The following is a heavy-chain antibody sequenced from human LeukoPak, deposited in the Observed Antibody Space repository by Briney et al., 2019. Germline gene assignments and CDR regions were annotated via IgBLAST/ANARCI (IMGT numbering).Heavy chain of an antibody. Sequence: PSETLSLTCTASGGSISGYYWSWIRKPPGKGLEWIGYIYYSGSTNYNPSLKSRVTISVDTSKNQFSLKLSSVTAADTAVYYCARGGVDWFDPWGQGTLVTVSS. J-gene: IGHJ5*02. CDR2: IYYSGST. V-gene: IGHV4-59*08. D-gene: IGHD3-3*01. CDR1: GGSISGYY. CDR3: ARGGVDWFDP.